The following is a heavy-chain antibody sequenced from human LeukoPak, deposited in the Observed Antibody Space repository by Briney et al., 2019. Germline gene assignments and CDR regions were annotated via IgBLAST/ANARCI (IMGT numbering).Heavy chain of an antibody. CDR2: ISGSGGST. Sequence: GGSLRLSCAASGFTFSSYAMSWVRQAPGKGLEWVSAISGSGGSTYYADSVKGRFTISRDNSKNTLYLQMNCLRAEDTAVYYCAISKPYYDFWSGYLTTFDYWGQGTLVTVSS. D-gene: IGHD3-3*01. CDR3: AISKPYYDFWSGYLTTFDY. V-gene: IGHV3-23*01. CDR1: GFTFSSYA. J-gene: IGHJ4*02.